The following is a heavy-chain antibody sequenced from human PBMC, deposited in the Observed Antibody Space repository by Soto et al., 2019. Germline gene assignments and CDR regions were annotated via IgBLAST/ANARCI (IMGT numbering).Heavy chain of an antibody. CDR3: ARGPTYCGGDCYDY. CDR1: GGSISSGGYS. D-gene: IGHD2-21*02. Sequence: SETLSLTCAVSGGSISSGGYSWSWIRQPPGKGLEWIGYIYHSGSTYYNPSLKSRVTISVDRSKNQFSLKLSSVTAADTAVYYCARGPTYCGGDCYDYWGQGTLVTVSS. CDR2: IYHSGST. V-gene: IGHV4-30-2*01. J-gene: IGHJ4*02.